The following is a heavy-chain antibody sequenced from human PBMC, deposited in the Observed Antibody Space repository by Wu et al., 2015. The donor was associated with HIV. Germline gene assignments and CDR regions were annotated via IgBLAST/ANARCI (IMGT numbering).Heavy chain of an antibody. CDR3: ARGPAGVAGPYYYYGMDV. V-gene: IGHV1-2*02. CDR1: GYTFTGYY. D-gene: IGHD6-19*01. Sequence: QVQLVQSGAEVKKPGASVKVSCKASGYTFTGYYMHWVRQAPGQGLEWMGWINPNSGGTNYAQKFQGRVTMTRDTSISTAYMELSRLRSDDTAVYYCARGPAGVAGPYYYYGMDVWGQGTTVTVSS. J-gene: IGHJ6*02. CDR2: INPNSGGT.